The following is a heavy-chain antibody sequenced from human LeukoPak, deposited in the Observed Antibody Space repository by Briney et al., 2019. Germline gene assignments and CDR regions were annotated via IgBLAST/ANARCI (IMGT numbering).Heavy chain of an antibody. CDR2: FGTDGNT. J-gene: IGHJ4*02. CDR1: GFTFSGYA. CDR3: AKARGTVGAALDH. V-gene: IGHV3-23*01. Sequence: GGSLRLSCEASGFTFSGYAVSWVRQAPGKGLEWVSGFGTDGNTHYADSVKGRFTISRDNSKNTLYLQMNSLRAEDTAVHYCAKARGTVGAALDHWGQGTLVTVSS. D-gene: IGHD1-26*01.